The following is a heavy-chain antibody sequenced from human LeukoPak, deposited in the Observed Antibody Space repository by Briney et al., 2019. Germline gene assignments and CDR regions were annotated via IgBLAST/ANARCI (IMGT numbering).Heavy chain of an antibody. Sequence: GGSLRLSCTVSGFTFSRYWMSWVRQAPGKGLEWVANIKEDESEKYYVDSVKGRFTISRDNTKNSLYLEMKSLRAEDTAAYFCARDRDYGTFDYWGQGTLVTVSS. CDR2: IKEDESEK. D-gene: IGHD4-17*01. J-gene: IGHJ4*02. CDR1: GFTFSRYW. CDR3: ARDRDYGTFDY. V-gene: IGHV3-7*01.